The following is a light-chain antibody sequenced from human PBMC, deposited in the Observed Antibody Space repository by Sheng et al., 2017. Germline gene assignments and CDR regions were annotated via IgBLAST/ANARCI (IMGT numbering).Light chain of an antibody. CDR3: QTWGSGFRV. CDR1: SGYSSNA. CDR2: VNSDGSH. Sequence: QLVLTQAPSASASLGTSVRLTCTLTSGYSSNAIAWHQQQPEKGPRFLMKVNSDGSHRKGDGIPDRFSGSSSGAERYLTISSLQSEDEADYYCQTWGSGFRVFGGGTKLTVL. J-gene: IGLJ3*02. V-gene: IGLV4-69*01.